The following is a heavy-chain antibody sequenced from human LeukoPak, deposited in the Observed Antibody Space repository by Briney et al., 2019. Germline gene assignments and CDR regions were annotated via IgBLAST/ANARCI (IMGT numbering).Heavy chain of an antibody. CDR3: AKSKVVAATMGRFDY. J-gene: IGHJ4*02. Sequence: GGSLRLSCGASGFTFSSYAMNWVRQAPGKGLEWVSAISGSDGSTYYADSVKGRFTISRDNSKNTLYLQMNSLRAEDTAVYYCAKSKVVAATMGRFDYWGQGTLVTVSS. CDR1: GFTFSSYA. CDR2: ISGSDGST. V-gene: IGHV3-23*01. D-gene: IGHD2-15*01.